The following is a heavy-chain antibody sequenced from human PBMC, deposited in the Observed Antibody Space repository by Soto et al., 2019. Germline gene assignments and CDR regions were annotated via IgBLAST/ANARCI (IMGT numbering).Heavy chain of an antibody. CDR1: GFTFRSYY. V-gene: IGHV3-23*03. D-gene: IGHD3-10*01. J-gene: IGHJ4*02. CDR2: IQNVGGTT. CDR3: ATLLYLGDPGFFVDS. Sequence: EVQLLESGGGSAQPGGSLRLSCAASGFTFRSYYMAWVRQAPGKGLEWISSIQNVGGTTYYADSVKGRFSISRDNSKDILILQMNSLRAEDTAVYYCATLLYLGDPGFFVDSWGQGTLVTVSS.